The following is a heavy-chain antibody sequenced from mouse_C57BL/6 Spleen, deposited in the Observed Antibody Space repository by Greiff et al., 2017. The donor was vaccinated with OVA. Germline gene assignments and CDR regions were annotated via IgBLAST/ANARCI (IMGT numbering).Heavy chain of an antibody. V-gene: IGHV3-6*01. CDR3: ASGYGSAMDY. D-gene: IGHD1-1*01. J-gene: IGHJ4*01. CDR1: GYSITSGYY. CDR2: ISYDGSN. Sequence: VQLQQSGPGLVKPSQSLSLTCSVTGYSITSGYYWNWIRQFPGNKLEWMGYISYDGSNNYNPSLKNRISITRDTSKNQFFLKLNSVTTEDTATYYCASGYGSAMDYWGQGTSVTVSS.